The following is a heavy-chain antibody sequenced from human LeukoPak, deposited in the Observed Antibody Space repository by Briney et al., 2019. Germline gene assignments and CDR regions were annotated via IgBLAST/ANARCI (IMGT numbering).Heavy chain of an antibody. Sequence: SVKVSCKASGGTFISYAISWVRQAPGQGLEWMGGSIPIFGTANYAQKFQGRVTITTDESTSTAYMELSSLRSEDTAVYYCARLQWEQHQLGDYWGQGTLVTVSS. J-gene: IGHJ4*02. CDR1: GGTFISYA. V-gene: IGHV1-69*05. D-gene: IGHD1-26*01. CDR2: SIPIFGTA. CDR3: ARLQWEQHQLGDY.